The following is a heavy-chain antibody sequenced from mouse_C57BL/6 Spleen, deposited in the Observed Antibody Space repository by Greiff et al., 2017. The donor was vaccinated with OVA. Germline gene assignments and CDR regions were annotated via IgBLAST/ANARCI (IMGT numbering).Heavy chain of an antibody. V-gene: IGHV1-80*01. J-gene: IGHJ2*01. D-gene: IGHD2-14*01. CDR2: IYPGDGDT. CDR1: GYAFSSYW. CDR3: SRRGEYDDGVDFDY. Sequence: QVQLQQSGAELVKPGASVKISCKASGYAFSSYWMNWVKQRPGKGLEWIGQIYPGDGDTNYNGKFKGKATLTADKSSSTAYMQLSSLTSEDSAVYFCSRRGEYDDGVDFDYWGQGTTLTVSS.